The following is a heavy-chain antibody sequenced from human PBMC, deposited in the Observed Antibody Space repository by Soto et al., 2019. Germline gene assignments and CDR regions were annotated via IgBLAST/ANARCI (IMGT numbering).Heavy chain of an antibody. V-gene: IGHV3-23*01. CDR2: ISGSGGKT. CDR1: GFSFSTYP. Sequence: GGSLRLSCAASGFSFSTYPLVWVRQAPGKRLEAVSSISGSGGKTYYKDSVKGRFTISRDNSKDTVDLQMNSLRPEDTAVYYCAKILSTVTTYYYGMDVWGQGTTVTVSS. D-gene: IGHD4-17*01. CDR3: AKILSTVTTYYYGMDV. J-gene: IGHJ6*02.